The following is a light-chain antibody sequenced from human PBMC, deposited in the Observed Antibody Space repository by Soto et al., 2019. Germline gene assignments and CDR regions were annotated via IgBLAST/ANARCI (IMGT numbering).Light chain of an antibody. Sequence: DVVLTQSPLSLPVTLGQPASISCRSSQSLLHSNGYNYLDWYLQKPGQSPQLLIYLGSNRASGVPSRFSGSGSGTDFTFTISSLQPEDIATYYCQQYDNLPITFGQGTRLEIK. V-gene: IGKV2-28*01. CDR3: QQYDNLPIT. CDR1: QSLLHSNGYNY. CDR2: LGS. J-gene: IGKJ5*01.